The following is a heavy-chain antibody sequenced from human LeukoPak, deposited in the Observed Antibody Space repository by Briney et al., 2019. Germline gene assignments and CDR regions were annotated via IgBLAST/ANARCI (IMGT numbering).Heavy chain of an antibody. CDR2: IYDSGIT. D-gene: IGHD2-15*01. CDR1: GDSVTSGY. CDR3: AGRGHRYSRD. Sequence: HSETLSLTCTVSGDSVTSGYWSWIRQPPGKGLEWIGYIYDSGITDYNPSLKSRLTISVDTSNNQFSLNLSSVTAADTAVYYCAGRGHRYSRDWGQGILVTVSS. V-gene: IGHV4-4*09. J-gene: IGHJ1*01.